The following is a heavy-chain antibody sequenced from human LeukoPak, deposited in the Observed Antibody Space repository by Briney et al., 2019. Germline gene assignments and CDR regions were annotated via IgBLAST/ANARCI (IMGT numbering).Heavy chain of an antibody. CDR2: ISSNGGNT. D-gene: IGHD3-3*01. CDR1: GFTFRNYA. Sequence: GGSLRLSCVVSGFTFRNYAMNWVRQAPGKGLEWVSAISSNGGNTYYADSVKGRFTISRDNSKNTLYLQMNSLRAEDTALYYCAKDQLQFLALFDYWGQGTLVTVSS. V-gene: IGHV3-23*01. J-gene: IGHJ4*02. CDR3: AKDQLQFLALFDY.